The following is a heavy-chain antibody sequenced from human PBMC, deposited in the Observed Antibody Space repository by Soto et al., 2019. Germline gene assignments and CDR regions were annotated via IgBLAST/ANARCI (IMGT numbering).Heavy chain of an antibody. V-gene: IGHV5-51*01. CDR3: AGQFRAATVHIVWFDS. D-gene: IGHD6-25*01. J-gene: IGHJ5*01. CDR1: GYTFTNYW. Sequence: GESLKISCKGSGYTFTNYWIGWVRQMPGKGLEWMGIIYPGDSDAKYSPSFQGQVTLSVDKSINTAYLQWSSLKASDTAMYYWAGQFRAATVHIVWFDSGGRGPLVPVS. CDR2: IYPGDSDA.